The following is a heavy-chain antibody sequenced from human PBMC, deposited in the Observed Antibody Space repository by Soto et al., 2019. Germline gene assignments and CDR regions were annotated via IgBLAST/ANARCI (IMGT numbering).Heavy chain of an antibody. CDR1: GGTFSSYA. CDR2: IIPIFGTA. CDR3: ARERTGTMIVVITSGFDL. D-gene: IGHD3-22*01. J-gene: IGHJ2*01. Sequence: QVQLVQSGAEVKRPGSSVKVSCKASGGTFSSYAISWVRQAPGQGLEWMGGIIPIFGTANYAQKFQGRVTITADESTSTAYLELSSLRSEDTSVYYCARERTGTMIVVITSGFDLWGRGTLVTVSS. V-gene: IGHV1-69*12.